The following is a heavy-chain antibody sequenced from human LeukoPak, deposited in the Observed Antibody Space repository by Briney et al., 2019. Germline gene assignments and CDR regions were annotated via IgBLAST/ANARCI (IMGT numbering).Heavy chain of an antibody. CDR1: GFTFSDAY. Sequence: GPLRLSCVASGFTFSDAYMSWVRQAPGEGLEWVGRIKSKNDGGTIDYAAPVKGRFTISRDDSRNTLYLQMNSLKTEDTAVYYCTTDAGYDSRWYNDWGQGSLVTVSS. CDR3: TTDAGYDSRWYND. V-gene: IGHV3-15*01. D-gene: IGHD6-13*01. CDR2: IKSKNDGGTI. J-gene: IGHJ4*02.